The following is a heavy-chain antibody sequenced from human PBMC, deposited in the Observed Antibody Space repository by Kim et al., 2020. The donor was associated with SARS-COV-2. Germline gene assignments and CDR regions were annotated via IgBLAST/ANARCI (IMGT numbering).Heavy chain of an antibody. CDR3: ASRGATTVTTVNAFDI. Sequence: SETLSLTCTVSGGSISSSSYYWGWIRQPPGKGLEWIGSIYYSGSTYYNPSLKSRVTISVDTSKNQFSLKLSSVTAADTAVYYCASRGATTVTTVNAFDIWGQGTMVTVSS. CDR1: GGSISSSSYY. D-gene: IGHD4-17*01. CDR2: IYYSGST. V-gene: IGHV4-39*07. J-gene: IGHJ3*02.